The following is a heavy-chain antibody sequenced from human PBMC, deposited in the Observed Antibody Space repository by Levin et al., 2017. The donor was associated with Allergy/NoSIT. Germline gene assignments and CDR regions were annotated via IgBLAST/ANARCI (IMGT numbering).Heavy chain of an antibody. J-gene: IGHJ4*02. D-gene: IGHD2-2*01. V-gene: IGHV1-2*07. CDR3: ARDDCSTNSCPLFNY. Sequence: ASVKVSCKASGYTFTDYYMHWVRQAPGQGLEWMGWIIPKSGATNYAHQLQGRVTLTRDTSISTVYMELSRLTSDDTAMYFCARDDCSTNSCPLFNYWGQGALVTVSS. CDR2: IIPKSGAT. CDR1: GYTFTDYY.